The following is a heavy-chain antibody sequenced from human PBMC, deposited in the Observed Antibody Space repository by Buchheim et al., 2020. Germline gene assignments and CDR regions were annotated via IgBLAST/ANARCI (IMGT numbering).Heavy chain of an antibody. V-gene: IGHV4-34*01. J-gene: IGHJ4*02. CDR1: GGSFSGYY. CDR3: ARGPPYYYGSGSYFVR. CDR2: INHSGST. D-gene: IGHD3-10*01. Sequence: QVQLQQWGAGLLKPSETLSLTCAVYGGSFSGYYWSWIRQPPGKGLEWIGEINHSGSTNYNPSLKSRVTITVDTSKNQCSLKLSSVTAADTAVYYCARGPPYYYGSGSYFVRWGQGTL.